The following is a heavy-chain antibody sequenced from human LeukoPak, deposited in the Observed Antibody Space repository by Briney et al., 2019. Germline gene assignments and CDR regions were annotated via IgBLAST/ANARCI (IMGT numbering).Heavy chain of an antibody. D-gene: IGHD5-12*01. V-gene: IGHV4-59*01. CDR3: ARDQRGSGFDAFDI. Sequence: SETLSLTCTVSGGSISSYYWSWIRQPPGKGLEWIGCIYYSGSTNYNPSLKSRVTISVDTSKNQFSLKLSPVTAADTAVYYCARDQRGSGFDAFDIWGQGTMVTVSS. CDR2: IYYSGST. CDR1: GGSISSYY. J-gene: IGHJ3*02.